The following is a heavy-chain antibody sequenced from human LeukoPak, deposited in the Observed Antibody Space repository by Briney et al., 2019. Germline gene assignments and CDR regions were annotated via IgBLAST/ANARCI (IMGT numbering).Heavy chain of an antibody. CDR2: IIPILGIA. Sequence: ASVKVSCKASGGTFSSYAISWVRQAPGQGLEWMGRIIPILGIANYAQKFQGRVTITADKSTRTAYMELSRLRSEDTAVYYCASLGPPIKVGAAPYYYYGMDVWGQGTTVTVSS. J-gene: IGHJ6*02. CDR1: GGTFSSYA. D-gene: IGHD1-26*01. CDR3: ASLGPPIKVGAAPYYYYGMDV. V-gene: IGHV1-69*04.